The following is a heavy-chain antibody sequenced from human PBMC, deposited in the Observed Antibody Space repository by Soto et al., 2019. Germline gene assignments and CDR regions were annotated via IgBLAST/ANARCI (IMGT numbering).Heavy chain of an antibody. V-gene: IGHV3-33*01. CDR2: IWYDGSNK. CDR3: ARDTGLDDFWSGPQISYYYYGMDV. D-gene: IGHD3-3*01. CDR1: GFTFSSYG. J-gene: IGHJ6*02. Sequence: GGSLRLSCAASGFTFSSYGMHWVRQAPGKGLEWVAVIWYDGSNKYYADSVKGRFTISRDNSKNTLYLKMKSLRAEDTAVYYCARDTGLDDFWSGPQISYYYYGMDVWGQGTTVTVSS.